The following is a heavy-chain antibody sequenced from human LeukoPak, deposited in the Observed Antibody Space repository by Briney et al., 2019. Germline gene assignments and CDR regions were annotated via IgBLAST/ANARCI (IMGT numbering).Heavy chain of an antibody. CDR2: IYYSGST. CDR1: GGSISSRSYY. V-gene: IGHV4-39*01. J-gene: IGHJ4*02. D-gene: IGHD6-13*01. CDR3: AREAGVGTYDFDY. Sequence: SETLSLTCTVSGGSISSRSYYWGWIRQPPGKGLGWIGSIYYSGSTYYNPSLKSRVTISVDTSKNQLSLKLSSVAAADTAVYYCAREAGVGTYDFDYWGQGTRVTVSS.